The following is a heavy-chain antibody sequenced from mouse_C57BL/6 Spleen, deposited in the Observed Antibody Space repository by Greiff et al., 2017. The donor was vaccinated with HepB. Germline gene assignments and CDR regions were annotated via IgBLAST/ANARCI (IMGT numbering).Heavy chain of an antibody. Sequence: VQLVESGPELVKPGASVKISCKASGYAFSSSWMNWVKQRPGKGLEWIGRIYPGDGDTNYNGKFKGKATLTADKSSSTAYMQLSSLTSEDSAVYFCARKGLLRVFDYWGQGTTLTVSS. CDR2: IYPGDGDT. D-gene: IGHD1-1*01. CDR3: ARKGLLRVFDY. J-gene: IGHJ2*01. V-gene: IGHV1-82*01. CDR1: GYAFSSSW.